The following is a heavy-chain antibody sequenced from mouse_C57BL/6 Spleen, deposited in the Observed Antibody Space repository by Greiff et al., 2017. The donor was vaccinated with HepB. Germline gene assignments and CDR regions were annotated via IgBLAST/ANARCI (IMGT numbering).Heavy chain of an antibody. D-gene: IGHD1-1*01. CDR1: GYTFTSYW. CDR3: ARGNYYGSSYERGFDY. CDR2: IYPSDSET. J-gene: IGHJ2*01. V-gene: IGHV1-61*01. Sequence: QVQLQQPGAELVRPGSSVKLSCKASGYTFTSYWMDWVKQRPGQGLEWIGNIYPSDSETHYNQKFKDKATLTVDKSSSTAYMQLSSLTCEDSAVYYCARGNYYGSSYERGFDYWGQGTTLTVSS.